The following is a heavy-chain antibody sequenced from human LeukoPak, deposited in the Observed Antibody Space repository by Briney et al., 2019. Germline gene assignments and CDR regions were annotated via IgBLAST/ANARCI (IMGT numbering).Heavy chain of an antibody. V-gene: IGHV4-4*07. Sequence: SETLSLTCTVSGGSISSYYWSWIRQPAGKGLEWIGRIYTSGSTNYNPSLKSRVTMSVDTSKNQFSLKLSTVNAEDTAVYYCARQSPLHYDSIGAFDIWGQGTMVTDSS. D-gene: IGHD3-22*01. CDR2: IYTSGST. J-gene: IGHJ3*02. CDR1: GGSISSYY. CDR3: ARQSPLHYDSIGAFDI.